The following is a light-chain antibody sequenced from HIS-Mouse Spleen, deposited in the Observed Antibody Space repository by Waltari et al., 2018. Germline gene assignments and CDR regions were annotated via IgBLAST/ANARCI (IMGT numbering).Light chain of an antibody. CDR3: AAWDDSLSGPGV. CDR2: RNN. CDR1: SSNIGSNY. Sequence: QSVLTQPPSASGTPGQRVTIPCSGSSSNIGSNYVYWYQQLPGTAPKLLIYRNNRQPSGVPERFSGSQSVTPASLAISGRRSEDGADYYCAAWDDSLSGPGVFGGETKLTVL. J-gene: IGLJ3*02. V-gene: IGLV1-47*01.